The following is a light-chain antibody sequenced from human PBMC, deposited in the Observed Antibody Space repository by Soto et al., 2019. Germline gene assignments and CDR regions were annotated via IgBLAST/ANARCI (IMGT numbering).Light chain of an antibody. J-gene: IGLJ3*02. CDR3: AAWDDNLNGPL. CDR1: TSNIGRYS. CDR2: RDD. Sequence: QSVLTQPPSLSGTPGQRVTISCSWSTSNIGRYSVNWYQHFPGTAPKILIYRDDERPSGVTDRFSGSKSGTSASLAISGLPSEDEAECYCAAWDDNLNGPLFGGGTKVTVL. V-gene: IGLV1-44*01.